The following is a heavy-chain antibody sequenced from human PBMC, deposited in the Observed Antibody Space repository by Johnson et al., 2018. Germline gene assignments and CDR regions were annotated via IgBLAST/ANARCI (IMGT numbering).Heavy chain of an antibody. CDR2: IGGSGSST. CDR1: GFTFSNYA. CDR3: EKEYGNYVYYYGMDG. J-gene: IGHJ6*02. V-gene: IGHV3-23*04. D-gene: IGHD1-7*01. Sequence: VQLVQSGGGLVQPGGSLRLPCAASGFTFSNYAMIWVRQAPGEGLDWVSAIGGSGSSTFYADSVKGRFTISRGDSKNTLYLQMNGLRAEETAVYYCEKEYGNYVYYYGMDGWGQGTPVTVSS.